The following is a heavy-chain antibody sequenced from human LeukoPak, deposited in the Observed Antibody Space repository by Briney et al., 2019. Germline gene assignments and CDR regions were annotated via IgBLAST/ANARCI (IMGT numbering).Heavy chain of an antibody. D-gene: IGHD3-16*02. Sequence: SSETLSLTCAVYGGSFSGYYWSWIRQPPGKGLKWIGEINHSGSTNYNPSLKSRVTISVDTSKNQFSLKLSSVTAADTAVYYCASSAMITFGGVIPTNWFDPWGQGTLVTVSS. CDR2: INHSGST. V-gene: IGHV4-34*01. CDR3: ASSAMITFGGVIPTNWFDP. J-gene: IGHJ5*02. CDR1: GGSFSGYY.